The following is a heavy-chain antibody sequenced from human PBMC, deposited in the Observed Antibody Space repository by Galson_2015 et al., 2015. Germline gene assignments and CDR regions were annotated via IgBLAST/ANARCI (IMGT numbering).Heavy chain of an antibody. J-gene: IGHJ3*02. CDR2: IYPGDSDT. CDR1: GYSFTRYW. CDR3: ARGGYCSSTSCSPDI. V-gene: IGHV5-51*01. Sequence: QSGAEVKKPGESLKISCTGSGYSFTRYWIGWVRQMPGKGLEWMGIIYPGDSDTRYSPSFQGQVTISADKSISTAYLQWSSLKASDTAMYYCARGGYCSSTSCSPDIWGQGTMVTVSS. D-gene: IGHD2-2*01.